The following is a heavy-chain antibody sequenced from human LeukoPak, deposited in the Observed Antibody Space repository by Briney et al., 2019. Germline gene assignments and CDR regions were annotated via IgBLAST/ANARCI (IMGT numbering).Heavy chain of an antibody. J-gene: IGHJ4*02. D-gene: IGHD2-2*01. CDR3: ARTRFGIVVVDYFDY. CDR2: IYYSGST. V-gene: IGHV4-61*01. Sequence: PSETLSLTCTVSGGSISSSSYYWSWIRQPPGKGLEWIGYIYYSGSTNYNPSLKSRVTISVDTSNNHFSLKLSSVTAADTAVYYRARTRFGIVVVDYFDYWGQGTLVTVSS. CDR1: GGSISSSSYY.